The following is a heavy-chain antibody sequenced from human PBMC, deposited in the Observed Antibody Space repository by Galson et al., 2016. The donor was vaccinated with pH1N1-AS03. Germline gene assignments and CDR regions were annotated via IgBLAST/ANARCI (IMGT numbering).Heavy chain of an antibody. V-gene: IGHV4-39*01. CDR2: IYYSGST. D-gene: IGHD4-17*01. CDR3: ARHLYGAYVGWFDP. CDR1: GGSISTSSYY. Sequence: ETLSLTCTVSGGSISTSSYYWGWIRQPPGKGLEWIGSIYYSGSTYYNPSLKSQVTISVDTSKNQFSLKLSSVTAADTAVYYCARHLYGAYVGWFDPWGQGTLVTVSS. J-gene: IGHJ5*02.